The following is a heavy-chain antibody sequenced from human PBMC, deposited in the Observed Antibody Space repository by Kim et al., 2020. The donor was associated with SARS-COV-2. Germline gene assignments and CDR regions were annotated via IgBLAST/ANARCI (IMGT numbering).Heavy chain of an antibody. CDR3: ARKVRYSGYAGSTGFDP. CDR1: GGSFSGYY. V-gene: IGHV4-34*01. J-gene: IGHJ5*02. D-gene: IGHD5-12*01. CDR2: INHSGST. Sequence: SETLSLTCAVYGGSFSGYYWSWIRQPPGKGLEWIGEINHSGSTNYNPSLKSRVTISVDTSKNQFSLKLSSVTAADTAVYYCARKVRYSGYAGSTGFDPWGQGTLVTVSS.